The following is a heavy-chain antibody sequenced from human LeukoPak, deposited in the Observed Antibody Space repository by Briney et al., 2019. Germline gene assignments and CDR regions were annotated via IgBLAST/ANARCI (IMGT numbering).Heavy chain of an antibody. CDR3: AREEKAETDGGARWFDP. V-gene: IGHV1-2*02. CDR2: INPNSGGT. D-gene: IGHD1-14*01. CDR1: GGTFSSYA. Sequence: ASVKVSCKASGGTFSSYAISWVRQAPGQGLEWMGWINPNSGGTNYAQKFQGRVTMTRDTSISTAYMELSRLRSDDTAVYYCAREEKAETDGGARWFDPWGQGTLVTVSS. J-gene: IGHJ5*02.